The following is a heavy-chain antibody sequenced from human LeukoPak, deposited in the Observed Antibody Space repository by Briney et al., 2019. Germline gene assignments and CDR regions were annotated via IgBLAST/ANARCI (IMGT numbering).Heavy chain of an antibody. D-gene: IGHD3-22*01. Sequence: PSETLSLTCTVSGGSISSSSYYWGWIRQPPGKGLEWIGSIYYSGSTYYNPSLKSRVTISVDTPKNQFSLKLSSVTAADTAVYYCARAHYDSSGYPYYYYYYYMDVWGKGTTVTVSS. CDR2: IYYSGST. V-gene: IGHV4-39*07. CDR3: ARAHYDSSGYPYYYYYYYMDV. J-gene: IGHJ6*03. CDR1: GGSISSSSYY.